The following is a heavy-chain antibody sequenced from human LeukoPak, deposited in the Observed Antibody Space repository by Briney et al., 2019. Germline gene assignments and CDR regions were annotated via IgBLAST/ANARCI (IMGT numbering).Heavy chain of an antibody. D-gene: IGHD3-10*01. J-gene: IGHJ6*02. CDR3: AKDIFYGSGKSYYGMDV. V-gene: IGHV3-9*01. Sequence: GRSLRLSCAASGFTFDDYVMHWVRHAPGKGLEWVSGISWNSGSIVYADSVKGRFTISRDNAKNSLYLQMNSLRAEDTALYYCAKDIFYGSGKSYYGMDVWGQGTTVTVSS. CDR2: ISWNSGSI. CDR1: GFTFDDYV.